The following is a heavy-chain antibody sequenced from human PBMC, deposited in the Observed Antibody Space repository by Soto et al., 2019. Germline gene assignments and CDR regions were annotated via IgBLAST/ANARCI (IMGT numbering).Heavy chain of an antibody. CDR2: IIPIFGTA. D-gene: IGHD3-10*01. CDR3: ARSRRIRGVNPPDY. V-gene: IGHV1-69*01. J-gene: IGHJ4*02. Sequence: QVQLVQSGAEVKKPGSSVKVSCKASGGTFSGYAISWVRQAPGQGLEWMGGIIPIFGTANYAQKFQGRVTITADESTSTAYMEMSSLSSEDTAVYYCARSRRIRGVNPPDYRGQGTLVTVSS. CDR1: GGTFSGYA.